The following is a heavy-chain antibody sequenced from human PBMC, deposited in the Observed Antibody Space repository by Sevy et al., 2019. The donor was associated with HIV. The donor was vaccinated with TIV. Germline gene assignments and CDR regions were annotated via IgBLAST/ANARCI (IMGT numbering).Heavy chain of an antibody. J-gene: IGHJ6*02. CDR2: IKSKTDGGTT. V-gene: IGHV3-15*01. CDR1: GFTFSNAW. Sequence: GESLKISCAASGFTFSNAWMSWVRQAPGKGLEWVGRIKSKTDGGTTDYAAPVKGRFTISRDDSKNTLYLQMNSLKTEDTAVYYCTTDRRGGYCSSTSCSRYYYYYGMDVWGQGTTVTVSS. D-gene: IGHD2-2*01. CDR3: TTDRRGGYCSSTSCSRYYYYYGMDV.